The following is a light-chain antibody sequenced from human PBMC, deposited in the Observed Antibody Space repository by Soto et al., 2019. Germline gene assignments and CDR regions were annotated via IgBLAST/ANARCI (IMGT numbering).Light chain of an antibody. CDR2: DTS. CDR1: HSVEKY. V-gene: IGKV3-11*01. Sequence: EVVLTQSPATLSLSPGERAILSCRASHSVEKYLVWYQQKPGQAPRLLIYDTSNRATGIPARFSGSGSETDFTLTIINLEPEDFAVYYCQQRKHWPPLTFGGGTKVELK. J-gene: IGKJ4*01. CDR3: QQRKHWPPLT.